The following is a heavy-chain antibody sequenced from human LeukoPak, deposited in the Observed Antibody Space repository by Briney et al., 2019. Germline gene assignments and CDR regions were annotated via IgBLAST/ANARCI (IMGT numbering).Heavy chain of an antibody. J-gene: IGHJ6*02. CDR2: ISAYNGNT. CDR3: ARDRAYSGNDLTYYSYVMDV. D-gene: IGHD5-12*01. CDR1: GYGFTSYG. Sequence: ASVKVSCKASGYGFTSYGISWVRQAPGQGLEWMGWISAYNGNTNSAQKLQGRVTMTTDTFTSTAYMELRSLRSDDTAVYYCARDRAYSGNDLTYYSYVMDVWGQGTTVTVSS. V-gene: IGHV1-18*01.